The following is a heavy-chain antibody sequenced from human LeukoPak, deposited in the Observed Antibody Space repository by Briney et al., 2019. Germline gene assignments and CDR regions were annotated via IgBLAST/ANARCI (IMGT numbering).Heavy chain of an antibody. J-gene: IGHJ4*02. D-gene: IGHD6-6*01. CDR1: GYTFTGYY. CDR3: ARASLSSIAARPNY. CDR2: INPNSGGT. Sequence: GASVKVSCKASGYTFTGYYMHWVRQAPGQGLEWMGWINPNSGGTNYAQKFQGRVTMTRDTSISTAYMELSRPRSDDTAVYYCARASLSSIAARPNYWGQGTLVTVSS. V-gene: IGHV1-2*02.